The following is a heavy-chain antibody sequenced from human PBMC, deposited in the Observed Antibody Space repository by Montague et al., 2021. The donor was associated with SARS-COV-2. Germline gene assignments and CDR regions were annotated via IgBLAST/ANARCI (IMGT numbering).Heavy chain of an antibody. D-gene: IGHD3-10*01. J-gene: IGHJ4*02. CDR1: GFTFRRYA. V-gene: IGHV3-23*01. CDR2: IADNGDP. Sequence: SLRLSCAASGFTFRRYAMAWVRQAPGKGLEWVSTIADNGDPYYAASVKGRFTISRDNAKNTLSLQMNNLRAEDTAVYYCVRPLWFGDSDYFFESWGQGTLVTVSS. CDR3: VRPLWFGDSDYFFES.